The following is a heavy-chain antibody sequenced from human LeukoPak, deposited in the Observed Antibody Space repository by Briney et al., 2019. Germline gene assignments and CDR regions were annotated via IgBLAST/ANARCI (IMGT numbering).Heavy chain of an antibody. CDR3: ARGGGSLYYYYYYMDV. J-gene: IGHJ6*03. Sequence: GASVKVSCKASGGTFSSYAFSWVRQAPGQGLEWMGIINPSGGSTSYAQKFQGRVTMTRDMSTSTVYMELSSLRSEDTAVYYCARGGGSLYYYYYYMDVWGKGTTVTVSS. V-gene: IGHV1-46*01. D-gene: IGHD2-15*01. CDR1: GGTFSSYA. CDR2: INPSGGST.